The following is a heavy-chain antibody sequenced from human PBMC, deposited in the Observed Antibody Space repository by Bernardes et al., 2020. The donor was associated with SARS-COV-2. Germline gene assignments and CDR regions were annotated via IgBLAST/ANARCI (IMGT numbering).Heavy chain of an antibody. J-gene: IGHJ4*02. Sequence: GSLRLSCAASGITFSSYWMHWVRQAPGKGLVWVSRISGEGTGITYADSVKGRFTISRDNAKNTLYLQMNSLRVEDTGVYYCAGTSTTCCDYWGQGTLVAVSS. CDR3: AGTSTTCCDY. D-gene: IGHD2-2*01. CDR1: GITFSSYW. CDR2: ISGEGTGI. V-gene: IGHV3-74*01.